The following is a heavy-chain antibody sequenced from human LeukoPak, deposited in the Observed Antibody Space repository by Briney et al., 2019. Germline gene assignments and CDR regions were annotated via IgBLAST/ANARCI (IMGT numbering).Heavy chain of an antibody. CDR1: GYTFTSYG. D-gene: IGHD3-3*01. V-gene: IGHV1-69*05. CDR3: ARAMGNYDFWSGPPYYFDY. Sequence: SVKVSCKASGYTFTSYGISWVRQAPDQGLEWRGGIIPIFGTANYAQKFQGRVTITTDESTSTAYMELSSLRSEDTAVYYCARAMGNYDFWSGPPYYFDYWGQGTLVTVSS. CDR2: IIPIFGTA. J-gene: IGHJ4*02.